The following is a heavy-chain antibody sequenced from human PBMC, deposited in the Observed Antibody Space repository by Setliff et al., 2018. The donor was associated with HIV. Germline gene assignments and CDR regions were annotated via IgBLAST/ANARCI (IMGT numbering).Heavy chain of an antibody. V-gene: IGHV1-2*02. CDR2: INPNSGGT. J-gene: IGHJ3*02. Sequence: ASVKVSCKASGYTFNNYHINWVRQAPGQGLERVGWINPNSGGTSYARSFQGRVTMSSDTSINTGYMELRSLRPDDTAVYFCARDMYYSETDGYSPLGAFDIWGQGTMVTVSS. D-gene: IGHD3-22*01. CDR3: ARDMYYSETDGYSPLGAFDI. CDR1: GYTFNNYH.